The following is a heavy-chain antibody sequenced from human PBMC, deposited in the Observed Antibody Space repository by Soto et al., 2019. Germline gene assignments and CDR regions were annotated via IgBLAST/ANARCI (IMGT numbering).Heavy chain of an antibody. CDR2: ISGSGSST. V-gene: IGHV3-23*01. D-gene: IGHD5-18*01. Sequence: GGSLRLSCAASGFTFTNYVMSWVRQAPGKGLEWVSVISGSGSSTYYADSVKGRFTISRDNSKNTLYLQMNSLRAEDTAVYYCAKSGGYNYGYQETDYWGQGTLVTVSS. J-gene: IGHJ4*02. CDR3: AKSGGYNYGYQETDY. CDR1: GFTFTNYV.